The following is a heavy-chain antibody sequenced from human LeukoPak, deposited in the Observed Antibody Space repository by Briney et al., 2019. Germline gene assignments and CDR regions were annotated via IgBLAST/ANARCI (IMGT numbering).Heavy chain of an antibody. V-gene: IGHV3-33*01. D-gene: IGHD6-6*01. Sequence: GGSLRLSCAASGFTFSSYGMHWVRQAPGKGLEWVAVIWYDGSNKYYADSVKGRFTISRDNSKNTLYLQMNSLRAEDTAVYYCARDRGPTGSQSIADLDPWGQGTLVTVSS. J-gene: IGHJ5*02. CDR1: GFTFSSYG. CDR2: IWYDGSNK. CDR3: ARDRGPTGSQSIADLDP.